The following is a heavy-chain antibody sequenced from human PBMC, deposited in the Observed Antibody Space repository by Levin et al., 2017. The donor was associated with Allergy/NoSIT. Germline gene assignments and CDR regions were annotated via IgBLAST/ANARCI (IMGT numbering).Heavy chain of an antibody. CDR1: GFTFSSYA. D-gene: IGHD2-15*01. V-gene: IGHV3-23*01. CDR2: ISGSGGST. Sequence: GGSLRLSCAASGFTFSSYAMSWVRQAPGKGLEWVSAISGSGGSTYYADSVKGRFTISRDNSKNTLYLQMNSLRAEDTAVYYCAKGIVVVVAATNLGFDYWGQGTLVTVSS. J-gene: IGHJ4*02. CDR3: AKGIVVVVAATNLGFDY.